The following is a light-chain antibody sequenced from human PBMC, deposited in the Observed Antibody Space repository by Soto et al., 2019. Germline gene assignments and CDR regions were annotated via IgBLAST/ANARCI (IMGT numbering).Light chain of an antibody. V-gene: IGKV3-15*01. J-gene: IGKJ5*01. CDR1: QSVSSD. CDR3: QQYNKWHPIT. CDR2: GAS. Sequence: EIVMTQSPATLSVSPGERVTLSCRASQSVSSDVAWYQQRPGQAPRLVVYGASIRGTGITARFSGSGSGKEFTLSLSSLQSEDFAVYYCQQYNKWHPITCGQGTRPAIK.